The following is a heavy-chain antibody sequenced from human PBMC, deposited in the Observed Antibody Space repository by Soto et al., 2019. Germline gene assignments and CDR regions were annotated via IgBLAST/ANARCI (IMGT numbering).Heavy chain of an antibody. Sequence: GESLKISCKSSGYIFSKYWIGWVRQMPGKGLEWMGIIYPGDSDTRYSPSFQGQVTISADKSITTAYLQWRSLKASDTAIYYCVVYSSSSGRHFDYWGQGTLVTVSS. D-gene: IGHD6-6*01. J-gene: IGHJ4*02. CDR3: VVYSSSSGRHFDY. V-gene: IGHV5-51*01. CDR1: GYIFSKYW. CDR2: IYPGDSDT.